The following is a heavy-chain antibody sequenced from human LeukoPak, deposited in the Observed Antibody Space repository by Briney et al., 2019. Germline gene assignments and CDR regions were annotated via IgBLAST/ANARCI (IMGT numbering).Heavy chain of an antibody. CDR3: ARDGGDGGVDY. J-gene: IGHJ4*02. CDR2: VSRSGST. CDR1: GFSINTDYY. V-gene: IGHV4-38-2*02. D-gene: IGHD3-3*01. Sequence: SETLSLTCSVSGFSINTDYYWGWIRQPPGKGLEWLGSVSRSGSTFYNPSLKSRLSMSVDTSKSQFSLQLSSVTAADTAVYYCARDGGDGGVDYWAREPWSPSPQ.